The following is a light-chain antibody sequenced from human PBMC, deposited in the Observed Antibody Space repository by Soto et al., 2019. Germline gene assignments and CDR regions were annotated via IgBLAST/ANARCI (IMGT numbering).Light chain of an antibody. Sequence: QSALTQPPSASGSPGQSVTISCAGTYSDIGDYIYVSWYQQHPDKVPKLIIYEVTKRPSGVPDRFSGSKSGYTASLTVSDLQPADEAVYYCSSYSGTNSNVIFGGGTKLTVL. CDR1: YSDIGDYIY. CDR3: SSYSGTNSNVI. V-gene: IGLV2-8*01. CDR2: EVT. J-gene: IGLJ2*01.